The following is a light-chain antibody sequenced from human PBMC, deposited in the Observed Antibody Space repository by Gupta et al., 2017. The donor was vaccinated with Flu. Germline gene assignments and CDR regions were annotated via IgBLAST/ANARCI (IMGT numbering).Light chain of an antibody. V-gene: IGKV3-15*01. CDR2: GAS. Sequence: DIVMTQSPATLSVSPGERATLSCWASRSVSTNLAWFQQKPGQAPRLLTYGASTRASGIPARFGGSGSGTEFTLTISSLQSEDFAVYYCQQYDSWPYTFGQGTKLEIE. CDR3: QQYDSWPYT. J-gene: IGKJ2*01. CDR1: RSVSTN.